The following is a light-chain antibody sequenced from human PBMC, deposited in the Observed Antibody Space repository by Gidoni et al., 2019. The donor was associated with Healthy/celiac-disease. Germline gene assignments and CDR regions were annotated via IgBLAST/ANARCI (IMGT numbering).Light chain of an antibody. J-gene: IGKJ1*01. V-gene: IGKV1-9*01. CDR1: QGISSY. Sequence: DIQLTQSPSFLSASVGDRVTITCRASQGISSYLAWYQQKPGKAPKLLIYAASTLQSGVPSRFSGSGSGTEFTLTISSLQPEDCATYYCQQLTTFGQGTKVEIK. CDR2: AAS. CDR3: QQLTT.